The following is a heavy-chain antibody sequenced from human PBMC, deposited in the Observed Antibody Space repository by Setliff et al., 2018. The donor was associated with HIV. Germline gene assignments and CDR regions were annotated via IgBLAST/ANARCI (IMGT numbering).Heavy chain of an antibody. Sequence: SETLSLTCIVSGDSISSSSYYWGWVRQPPGKGLGFIGIIHYTGTTYYSPSLRSRATISVDTSKNQFSLRLNSVTAADTAVYYCARGLRITIFGVVIFGWFDPWGQGTLVTVSS. CDR1: GDSISSSSYY. V-gene: IGHV4-39*01. CDR3: ARGLRITIFGVVIFGWFDP. CDR2: IHYTGTT. D-gene: IGHD3-3*01. J-gene: IGHJ5*02.